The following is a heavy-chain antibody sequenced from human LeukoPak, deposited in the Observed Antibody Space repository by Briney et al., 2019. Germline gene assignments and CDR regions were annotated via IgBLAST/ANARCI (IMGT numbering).Heavy chain of an antibody. D-gene: IGHD2-2*02. J-gene: IGHJ5*02. CDR1: GGSISSYY. Sequence: SETLSLTCTVSGGSISSYYWSWIRQPAGKGLEWIGRIYTSGSTNYNPSLKSRVTMSVDTSKNQFSLKLSSVTAADPAVYYCARGYCSSTSCYTGYNWFYPWGQGTLVTVSS. CDR2: IYTSGST. V-gene: IGHV4-4*07. CDR3: ARGYCSSTSCYTGYNWFYP.